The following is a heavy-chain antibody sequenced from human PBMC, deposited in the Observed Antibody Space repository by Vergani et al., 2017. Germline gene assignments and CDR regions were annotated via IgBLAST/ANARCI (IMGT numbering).Heavy chain of an antibody. J-gene: IGHJ2*01. CDR3: ARVYAVGATWEGGWYFDL. CDR2: IYTSGST. CDR1: GGSISSGSYY. V-gene: IGHV4-61*02. Sequence: QVQLQESGPGLVKPSQTLSLTCTVSGGSISSGSYYWSWIRQPAGKGLEWIGRIYTSGSTNYNPPLKSRVTISVDTSKNQFALKLSCVTAADTAVYYCARVYAVGATWEGGWYFDLWGRGTLVTVSS. D-gene: IGHD1-26*01.